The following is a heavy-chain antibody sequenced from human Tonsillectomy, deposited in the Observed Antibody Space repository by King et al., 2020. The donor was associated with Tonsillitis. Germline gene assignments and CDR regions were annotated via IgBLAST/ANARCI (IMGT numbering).Heavy chain of an antibody. CDR3: ARQMYYSASGSFSGLNYYRYFMDV. D-gene: IGHD3-10*01. V-gene: IGHV5-10-1*03. CDR2: IDPTDSYT. Sequence: VQLVESGAEVKKPGESLKISCKTSGYTFTSYWVTWVRQMPGKGLEWMGRIDPTDSYTNYSPSFQGHVTLSVDKSISTAYLQWSSLEASDTAKYYCARQMYYSASGSFSGLNYYRYFMDVWGKGTTVTVSA. J-gene: IGHJ6*04. CDR1: GYTFTSYW.